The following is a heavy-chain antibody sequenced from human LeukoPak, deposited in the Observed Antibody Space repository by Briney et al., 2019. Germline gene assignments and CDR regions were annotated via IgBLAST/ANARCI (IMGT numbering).Heavy chain of an antibody. CDR2: ISDSSSTI. CDR1: GFSFSTYS. J-gene: IGHJ6*03. Sequence: GGSLRLSCAASGFSFSTYSLNWVRQAPGKGLEWVSYISDSSSTIYYADSVKGRFTISRDNAKNSLYLQVNSLRAEDTAVYYCARARLGATSYYFYYMDVWGKGATVTVSS. D-gene: IGHD1-26*01. CDR3: ARARLGATSYYFYYMDV. V-gene: IGHV3-48*01.